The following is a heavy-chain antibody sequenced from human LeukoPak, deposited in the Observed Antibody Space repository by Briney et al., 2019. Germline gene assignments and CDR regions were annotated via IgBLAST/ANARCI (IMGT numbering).Heavy chain of an antibody. V-gene: IGHV4-59*08. Sequence: SETLSLTCTVSGGSISNYYWNWIRQPPGKGLEWIGYIYYTGNTNYNPSLKSRVTMSVDTSKNQFSLKLSSVTAADTAVYYCARHVRKRGIAVAGTPGWFDPWGQGTLVTVSS. CDR2: IYYTGNT. J-gene: IGHJ5*02. D-gene: IGHD6-19*01. CDR3: ARHVRKRGIAVAGTPGWFDP. CDR1: GGSISNYY.